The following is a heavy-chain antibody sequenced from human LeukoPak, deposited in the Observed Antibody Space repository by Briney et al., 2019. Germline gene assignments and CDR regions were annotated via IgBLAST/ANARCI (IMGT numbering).Heavy chain of an antibody. J-gene: IGHJ4*02. Sequence: KPSETLSLTCTVSGGSINSDYSWGWIRQPPGKGLEWIGNIYYGGTTYYNPSLKSRVTISVDTSKNQFSLKLSSVTASDTSIYYCSTTRLGYSGGWHWGQGTLVTVSS. CDR1: GGSINSDYS. V-gene: IGHV4-39*01. CDR3: STTRLGYSGGWH. CDR2: IYYGGTT. D-gene: IGHD6-19*01.